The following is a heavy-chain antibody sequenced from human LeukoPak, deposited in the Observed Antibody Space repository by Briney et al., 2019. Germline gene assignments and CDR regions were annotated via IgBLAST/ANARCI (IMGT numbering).Heavy chain of an antibody. J-gene: IGHJ4*02. Sequence: GGSLRLSCAASGFTFDDYGMSWVRQAPGKGLEWVSGINWNGGSTGYADSVKGRFTISRDNSKNTLYLQMNSLRAEDTAVYYCAKDWSSVVAFDYWGQGTLVTVSS. V-gene: IGHV3-20*04. D-gene: IGHD2-15*01. CDR3: AKDWSSVVAFDY. CDR1: GFTFDDYG. CDR2: INWNGGST.